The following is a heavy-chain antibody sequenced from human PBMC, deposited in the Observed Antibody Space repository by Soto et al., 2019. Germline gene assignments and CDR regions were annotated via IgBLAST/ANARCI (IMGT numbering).Heavy chain of an antibody. V-gene: IGHV3-15*07. CDR2: IKSKTDGGTT. CDR3: TSGTTFLYGMDV. J-gene: IGHJ6*02. D-gene: IGHD1-7*01. Sequence: GGSLRLSCAASGFTFSNAWMNWVRQAPGKGLEWVGRIKSKTDGGTTDYAAPVKGRFTISRDDSKNTLYLQMNSLKTEDTAVYYCTSGTTFLYGMDVWGQGTTVTVSS. CDR1: GFTFSNAW.